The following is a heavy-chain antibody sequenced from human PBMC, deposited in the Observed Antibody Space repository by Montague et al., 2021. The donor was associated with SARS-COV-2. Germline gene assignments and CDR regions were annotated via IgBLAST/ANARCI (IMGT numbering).Heavy chain of an antibody. CDR2: ISYSGST. V-gene: IGHV4-39*01. D-gene: IGHD6-19*01. CDR3: ARVGSSGWYAPGYFDY. CDR1: GGSFHIFS. Sequence: SETLSLTCAVYGGSFHIFSRGWIRQPPGKGLEWFGSISYSGSTCYNPSLKGRVTISVDTSKHQFSLRLSSVTAADTAVYYCARVGSSGWYAPGYFDYWGQGTLVTVSS. J-gene: IGHJ4*02.